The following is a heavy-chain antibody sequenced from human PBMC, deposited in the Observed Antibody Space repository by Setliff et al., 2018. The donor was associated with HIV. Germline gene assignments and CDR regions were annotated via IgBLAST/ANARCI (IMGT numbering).Heavy chain of an antibody. J-gene: IGHJ3*01. V-gene: IGHV1-2*02. CDR1: GYTLTDHF. Sequence: APSVKVSCMASGYTLTDHFLHWVRQAPGQGLEWMAWINPENGEATYAQKCQGRVTVTRETSINTGYMELSSLRTYDTAVYYCARGRLFRLGDWPLMGHGLNLWGQGTKVTVSS. CDR2: INPENGEA. D-gene: IGHD2-21*02. CDR3: ARGRLFRLGDWPLMGHGLNL.